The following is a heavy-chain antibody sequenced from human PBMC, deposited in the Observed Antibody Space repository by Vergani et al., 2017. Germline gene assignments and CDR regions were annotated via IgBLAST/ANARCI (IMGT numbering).Heavy chain of an antibody. CDR3: ARDQPYDFWSGALYYYYGRDV. CDR1: GYTFTGYY. D-gene: IGHD3-3*01. CDR2: INPNSGGT. J-gene: IGHJ6*04. Sequence: QVQLVQSGAEVKKPGASVKVSCKASGYTFTGYYMHWVRQAPGQGLEWMGWINPNSGGTNYAQKFQGRVTMTRDTSISTAYMELSRLRSDDTAVYYCARDQPYDFWSGALYYYYGRDVWGKGP. V-gene: IGHV1-2*02.